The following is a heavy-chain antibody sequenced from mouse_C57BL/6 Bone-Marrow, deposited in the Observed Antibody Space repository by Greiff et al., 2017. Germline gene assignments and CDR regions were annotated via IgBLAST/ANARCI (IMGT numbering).Heavy chain of an antibody. D-gene: IGHD2-3*01. Sequence: QVQLQQPGAELVKPGASVKMSCKASGYTFTSYWITWVKQRPGQGLEWIGDIYPGSGSTNYTEKFKSKATLTVDTSSSTAYMQLSSLTSEDSAVYYCARGGGYYVRYVDYWGQGTTLTVSS. J-gene: IGHJ2*01. CDR1: GYTFTSYW. CDR3: ARGGGYYVRYVDY. CDR2: IYPGSGST. V-gene: IGHV1-55*01.